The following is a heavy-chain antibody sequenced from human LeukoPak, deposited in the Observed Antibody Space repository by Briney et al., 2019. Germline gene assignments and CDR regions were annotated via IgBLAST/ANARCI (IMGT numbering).Heavy chain of an antibody. CDR1: GFTLSSYS. CDR3: ARVGIAAHTLYNWFDP. V-gene: IGHV3-21*01. Sequence: GGSLRLSCAASGFTLSSYSMNWVRQAPGKGLEWVSFISSSSSYIHYADSVKGRFTISRDNAKNSLYLQMNSLRAEDTAVYYCARVGIAAHTLYNWFDPWGQGTLVTVSS. J-gene: IGHJ5*02. D-gene: IGHD6-6*01. CDR2: ISSSSSYI.